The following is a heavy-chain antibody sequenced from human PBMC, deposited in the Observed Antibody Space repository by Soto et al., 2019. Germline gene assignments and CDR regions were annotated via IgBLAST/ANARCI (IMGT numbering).Heavy chain of an antibody. Sequence: EVQLVESGGGLVQPGGSLKLSCAASWFTFSGSHMHWVRQASGKGLEWVGHIRSKADNYATAYAASVKGRFLISRDDSKNTAYLQMNSLNTEDTAVYYCSRQTVSCHDYWGQGILVTVSS. J-gene: IGHJ4*02. CDR2: IRSKADNYAT. CDR1: WFTFSGSH. D-gene: IGHD2-2*01. V-gene: IGHV3-73*01. CDR3: SRQTVSCHDY.